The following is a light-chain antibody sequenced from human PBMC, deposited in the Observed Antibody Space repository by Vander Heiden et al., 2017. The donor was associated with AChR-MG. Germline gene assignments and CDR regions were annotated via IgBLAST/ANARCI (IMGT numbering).Light chain of an antibody. V-gene: IGLV1-51*02. Sequence: SVLTQPPSVSAAPGQKVTVSCSGSSSNIGNNYVSWYQQLPGTAPKLLIYENNKRPSGIPDRFSGSKSGTSATLGITGLQTGDEADYYCGTWDSSLSAVAFGGGTKLTVL. CDR2: ENN. J-gene: IGLJ2*01. CDR3: GTWDSSLSAVA. CDR1: SSNIGNNY.